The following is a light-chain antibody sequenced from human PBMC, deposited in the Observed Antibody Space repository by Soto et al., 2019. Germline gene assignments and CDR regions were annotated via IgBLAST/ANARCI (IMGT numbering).Light chain of an antibody. CDR3: SSYTSSSTV. CDR2: EVS. V-gene: IGLV2-14*01. Sequence: QSVLTQPASVSGSPGPSITISCTGTSSDVGGYNYVSWYQQHPGKAPKLMIYEVSNRPSGVSNRFSGSKSGNTASLTISGLQAEDEADYYCSSYTSSSTVFGGGTKVTVL. J-gene: IGLJ3*02. CDR1: SSDVGGYNY.